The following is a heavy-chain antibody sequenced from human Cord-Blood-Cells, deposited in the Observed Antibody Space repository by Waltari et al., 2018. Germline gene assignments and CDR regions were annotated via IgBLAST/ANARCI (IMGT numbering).Heavy chain of an antibody. CDR2: FDPEDGET. CDR3: ATADGGRGYSYGPFDY. J-gene: IGHJ4*02. Sequence: QVQLVQAGSEVKKHGASVKVDSKLSGYTLIELSLHWVLLAPGKGLEWMGGFDPEDGETIYAQKFQGRVTMTEDTSTDTAYMELSSLRSEDTAVYYCATADGGRGYSYGPFDYWGQGTLVTVSS. D-gene: IGHD5-18*01. CDR1: GYTLIELS. V-gene: IGHV1-24*01.